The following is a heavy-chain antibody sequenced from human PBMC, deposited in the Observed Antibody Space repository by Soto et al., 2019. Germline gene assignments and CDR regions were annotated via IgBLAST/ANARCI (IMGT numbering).Heavy chain of an antibody. D-gene: IGHD6-13*01. CDR3: ARLGDSSSWYADWFDP. CDR2: IYHSGST. CDR1: GGSISSSNW. V-gene: IGHV4-4*02. Sequence: LTCAVSGGSISSSNWWSWVRQPPGKGLEWIGEIYHSGSTNYNPSLKSRVTISVDKSKNQFSLKLSSVTAADTAVYYCARLGDSSSWYADWFDPWGQGTLVTVSS. J-gene: IGHJ5*02.